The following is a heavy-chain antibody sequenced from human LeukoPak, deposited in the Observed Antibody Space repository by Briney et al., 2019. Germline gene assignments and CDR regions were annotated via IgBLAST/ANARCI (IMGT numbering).Heavy chain of an antibody. V-gene: IGHV1-46*01. CDR3: ASHAVDTAMVTDY. CDR2: INPSGGST. J-gene: IGHJ4*02. D-gene: IGHD5-18*01. CDR1: GYTFTSYY. Sequence: GASVRVSCRASGYTFTSYYMHWVRQAPGQGLEWMGIINPSGGSTSYAQKFQGRVTMTRDTSTSTVYMELSSLRAEDTAVYYCASHAVDTAMVTDYWGQGTLVTVSS.